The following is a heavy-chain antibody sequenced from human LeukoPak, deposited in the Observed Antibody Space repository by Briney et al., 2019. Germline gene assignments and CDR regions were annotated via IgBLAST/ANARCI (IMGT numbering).Heavy chain of an antibody. CDR1: GFTFSSYS. D-gene: IGHD5-12*01. J-gene: IGHJ5*02. CDR2: ISDGGKTK. V-gene: IGHV3-48*04. Sequence: PGGSLRLSCAASGFTFSSYSMNWVRQAPGKGLEWVSYISDGGKTKYYADSVKGRFTISRDNAKNSPYLQMNSLRAEDTAVYYCARDYSGWSLELWGQGTLVTVSS. CDR3: ARDYSGWSLEL.